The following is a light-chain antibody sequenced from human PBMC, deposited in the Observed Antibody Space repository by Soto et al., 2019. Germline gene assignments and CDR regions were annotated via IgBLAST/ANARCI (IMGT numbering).Light chain of an antibody. CDR2: DAS. J-gene: IGKJ1*01. CDR3: QQRSNWPPWT. Sequence: EIVLTQSPGTLSLSPGERGTLSCRASQSVSSYLAWYQQKPGQAPRLLIYDASNRATGIPARFSGSGSGTDFTLTISSLEPEDFAVYYCQQRSNWPPWTFGQGTKVEIK. V-gene: IGKV3-11*01. CDR1: QSVSSY.